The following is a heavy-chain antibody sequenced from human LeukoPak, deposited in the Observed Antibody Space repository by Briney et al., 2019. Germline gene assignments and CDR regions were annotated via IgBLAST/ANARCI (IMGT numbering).Heavy chain of an antibody. CDR2: INPDGSEK. V-gene: IGHV3-7*01. Sequence: GGSLRLSCAVSGFTFSSDWMIWVRQAPGKGLEWVANINPDGSEKNYVDSVRGRFTISRDNAKNSLDLQMNSLRVEDTAVYYCAKGYRNHLLILLDSWGQGTLVTVSS. CDR1: GFTFSSDW. CDR3: AKGYRNHLLILLDS. J-gene: IGHJ5*01. D-gene: IGHD3-16*01.